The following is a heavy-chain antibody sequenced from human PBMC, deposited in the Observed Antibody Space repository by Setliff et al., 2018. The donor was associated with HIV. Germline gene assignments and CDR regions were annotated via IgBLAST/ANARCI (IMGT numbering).Heavy chain of an antibody. CDR3: ARGRYSYGPGWFDS. CDR1: GDSISGYS. V-gene: IGHV4-39*07. CDR2: IFYSGTT. Sequence: SETLSLTCTSSGDSISGYSWGWFRQSPGKGLEWIGTIFYSGTTTYNPSLKSRITISVDTSKKEFSLNLSSLTAADTAVFYCARGRYSYGPGWFDSWAQGAVVTVSS. J-gene: IGHJ5*01. D-gene: IGHD5-18*01.